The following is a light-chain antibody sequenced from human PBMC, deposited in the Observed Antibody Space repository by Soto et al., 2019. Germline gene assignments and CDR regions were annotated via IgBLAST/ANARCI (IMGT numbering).Light chain of an antibody. V-gene: IGKV3-20*01. CDR2: GSS. Sequence: EIVLTQSPGTLSLSPGERATLSCRASQDVDSNFLAWYQQRPGQAPRLLIYGSSRRATGIPDRFSGSGSGTDFTLTISRVGPEDVAVYFFHQYYNSITFGGGTKVEVK. CDR1: QDVDSNF. CDR3: HQYYNSIT. J-gene: IGKJ4*01.